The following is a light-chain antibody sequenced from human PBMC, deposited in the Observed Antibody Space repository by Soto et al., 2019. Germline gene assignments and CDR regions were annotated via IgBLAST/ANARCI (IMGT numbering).Light chain of an antibody. V-gene: IGKV3-20*01. CDR3: QLYGTSPKT. J-gene: IGKJ1*01. CDR1: ETVAGSY. Sequence: EIVLTPSPGTLSLSPGERATLYCRASETVAGSYLAWYQQKPGQAPRLLIHGASTRATGIADRFSGSGSGTDFTLTISRLEPEDFAVYYCQLYGTSPKTFGQGTKVDIK. CDR2: GAS.